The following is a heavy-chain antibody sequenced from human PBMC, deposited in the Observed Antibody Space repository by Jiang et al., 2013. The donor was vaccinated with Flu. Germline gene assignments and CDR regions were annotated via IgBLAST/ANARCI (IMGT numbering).Heavy chain of an antibody. CDR3: GKDLTPDGVWDFES. J-gene: IGHJ4*02. Sequence: VQLLESGGGLVQPGGSLRLSCAASGFTFNTYTMSWVRQAPGKGLEWVSGLDSGLNTYYADSVRGRFTISRDNSKNTLYLQINSLRAEDTAIYYCGKDLTPDGVWDFESWGQGTQVTVSP. V-gene: IGHV3-23*01. D-gene: IGHD4-17*01. CDR1: GFTFNTYT. CDR2: LDSGLNT.